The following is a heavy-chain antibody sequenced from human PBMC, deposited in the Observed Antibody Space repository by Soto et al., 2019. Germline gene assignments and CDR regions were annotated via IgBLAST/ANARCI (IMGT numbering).Heavy chain of an antibody. V-gene: IGHV3-21*01. J-gene: IGHJ4*02. CDR1: GFTSSTYS. CDR2: SISSSMYI. Sequence: GGSLRLSCAASGFTSSTYSMNWVRQAPGKVLDLVSSSISSSMYIYXXDSVKGRXXISRYNAKNSXYLQMXILIAEDTAVYYCARVFPPNDYRGQGTLVTVSS. CDR3: ARVFPPNDY.